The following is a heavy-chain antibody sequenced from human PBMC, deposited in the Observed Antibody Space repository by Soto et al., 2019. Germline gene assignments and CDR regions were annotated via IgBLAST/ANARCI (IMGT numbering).Heavy chain of an antibody. V-gene: IGHV3-53*01. D-gene: IGHD2-15*01. J-gene: IGHJ6*02. CDR2: IYSGGST. Sequence: GGSLRLSCAASGFIVSNSYMIWVRQAPGKGLEWVSVIYSGGSTYYADSVKGRFTISRDNTKNTMYLQMNSLRAEDTAVYYCARGIGEYYSYGMDVWGQGTMVTVSS. CDR3: ARGIGEYYSYGMDV. CDR1: GFIVSNSY.